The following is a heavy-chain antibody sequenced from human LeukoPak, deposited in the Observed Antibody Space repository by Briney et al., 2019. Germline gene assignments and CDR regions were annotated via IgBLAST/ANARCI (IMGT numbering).Heavy chain of an antibody. CDR2: ISSSSSYI. CDR3: ARAANYYDSSGYYWGFDY. D-gene: IGHD3-22*01. Sequence: PGGSLRLSCAASGFTFSNYSMNWVRQAPGKGLEWVSSISSSSSYIYYADSVKGRFTISRDNAKNSLYLQMNSLRAEDTAVYYCARAANYYDSSGYYWGFDYWGQGTLVTVSS. V-gene: IGHV3-21*01. J-gene: IGHJ4*02. CDR1: GFTFSNYS.